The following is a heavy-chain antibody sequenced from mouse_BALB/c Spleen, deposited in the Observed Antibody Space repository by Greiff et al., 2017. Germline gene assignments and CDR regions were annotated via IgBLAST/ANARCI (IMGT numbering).Heavy chain of an antibody. CDR1: GYTFTSYW. Sequence: LQQPGSELVRPGASVKLSCTASGYTFTSYWMHWVNQRPGQGLEWIGNIYPGSGSTNYDVKFKSKATLTVDTSSSTAYMQLSSLTSEDSAVYYCTRIYYGYAMDYWGQGTSVTVSS. D-gene: IGHD1-1*01. J-gene: IGHJ4*01. CDR3: TRIYYGYAMDY. CDR2: IYPGSGST. V-gene: IGHV1S22*01.